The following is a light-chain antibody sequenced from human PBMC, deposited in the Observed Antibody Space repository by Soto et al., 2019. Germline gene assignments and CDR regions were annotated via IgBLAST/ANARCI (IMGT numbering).Light chain of an antibody. CDR3: QQSLTMPIT. Sequence: DIQMTQSPASLSVSVGDRVTITCRASQSINNYLNWYLRRPGQAPKLLIRSASTLQRGVPSRFSGSGSRTEFTLTIADLQPDDFGTYYCQQSLTMPITFGHGTRLEIK. CDR2: SAS. CDR1: QSINNY. J-gene: IGKJ5*01. V-gene: IGKV1-39*01.